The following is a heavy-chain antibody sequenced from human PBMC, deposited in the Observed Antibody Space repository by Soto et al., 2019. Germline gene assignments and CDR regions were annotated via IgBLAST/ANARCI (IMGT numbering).Heavy chain of an antibody. CDR3: ARGPGPGNGLRLTRQVWFDP. CDR2: INHSGST. CDR1: GGSFSGYY. J-gene: IGHJ5*02. Sequence: SETLSLTCAVYGGSFSGYYWSWIRQPPGKGLEWIGEINHSGSTNYNPSLKSRVTISVDTSKNQFSLKLSSVTAADTAVYYCARGPGPGNGLRLTRQVWFDPWGQGTLVTVSS. D-gene: IGHD4-17*01. V-gene: IGHV4-34*01.